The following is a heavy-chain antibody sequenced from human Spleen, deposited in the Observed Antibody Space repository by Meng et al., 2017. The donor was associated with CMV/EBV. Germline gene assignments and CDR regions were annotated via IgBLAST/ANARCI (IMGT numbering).Heavy chain of an antibody. V-gene: IGHV3-15*01. D-gene: IGHD3-3*01. CDR2: IKSKPDGGTT. CDR1: GFTFSNAW. J-gene: IGHJ4*02. CDR3: TTSGLLY. Sequence: LSCEVSGFTFSNAWMTWVRQAPGRGLKWVGLIKSKPDGGTTDFAAPVKGRFTLSRDDSKNTVYLHMNSLKTEDTAVYYCTTSGLLYWGQGTLVTVSS.